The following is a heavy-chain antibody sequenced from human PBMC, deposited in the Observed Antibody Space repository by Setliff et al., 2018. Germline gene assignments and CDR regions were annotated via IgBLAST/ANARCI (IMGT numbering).Heavy chain of an antibody. CDR3: AKPQLELRWGFES. CDR2: IYRGDRDT. D-gene: IGHD1-7*01. V-gene: IGHV3-23*03. Sequence: GGSLRLSCAASGFTLSPFAMSWVRQAPGKGLEWVSTIYRGDRDTFYTDSVKGRFTIFRDSSKNTLYLQMTSLRAEDTAVYYCAKPQLELRWGFESWGQGTLVTGSS. CDR1: GFTLSPFA. J-gene: IGHJ4*02.